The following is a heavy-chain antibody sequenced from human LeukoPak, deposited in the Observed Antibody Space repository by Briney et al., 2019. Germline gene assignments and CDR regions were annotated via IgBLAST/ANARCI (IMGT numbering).Heavy chain of an antibody. J-gene: IGHJ4*02. V-gene: IGHV1-18*01. Sequence: ASVKVSCKASGYTFTSYGISWVRQAPGQGLEWMGWISAYNGNTNYAQKLQGRVTMTTDTSTSTTYMELRSLRSDDTAVYYCARDSPHNDYDYVWGFPYYFDYWGQGTLVTVSS. CDR2: ISAYNGNT. CDR3: ARDSPHNDYDYVWGFPYYFDY. D-gene: IGHD3-16*01. CDR1: GYTFTSYG.